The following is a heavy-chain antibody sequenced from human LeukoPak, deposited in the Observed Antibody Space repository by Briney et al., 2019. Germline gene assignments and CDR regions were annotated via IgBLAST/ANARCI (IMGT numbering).Heavy chain of an antibody. Sequence: GASVKVSCKASGGTFSSYAISWVRQAPGQGLEWMGGIIPIFDTANYAQKFQGRVTITTDESTSTAYMELSSLRSEDTAVYYCARSLWFGELLLGWFDPWGQGTLVTVSS. CDR1: GGTFSSYA. J-gene: IGHJ5*02. CDR2: IIPIFDTA. D-gene: IGHD3-10*01. V-gene: IGHV1-69*05. CDR3: ARSLWFGELLLGWFDP.